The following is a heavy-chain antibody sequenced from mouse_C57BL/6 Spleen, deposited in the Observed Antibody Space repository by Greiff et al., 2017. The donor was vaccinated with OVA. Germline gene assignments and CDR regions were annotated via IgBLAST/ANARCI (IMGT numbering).Heavy chain of an antibody. CDR2: FYPGSGSI. Sequence: QVQLQQSGAELVKPGASVKLSCKASGYTFTEYTIHWVKQRSGQGLEWIGWFYPGSGSIKYNEKFKDKATLTADKSSSTVYMELSRVTSEDSAVYFCARHEEEAITTVGYFDVWGTGTTVTVSS. V-gene: IGHV1-62-2*01. D-gene: IGHD1-1*01. CDR1: GYTFTEYT. CDR3: ARHEEEAITTVGYFDV. J-gene: IGHJ1*03.